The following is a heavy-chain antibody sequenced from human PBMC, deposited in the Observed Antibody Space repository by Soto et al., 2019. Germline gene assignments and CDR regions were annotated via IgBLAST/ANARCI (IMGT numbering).Heavy chain of an antibody. J-gene: IGHJ4*02. CDR1: GFTFSDYA. CDR3: ASDGYAYVPNYCDY. V-gene: IGHV3-30*03. D-gene: IGHD3-16*01. Sequence: QVQVVESGGGVVQPGRSLRLSCAASGFTFSDYAMHWVRQAPGKGLEWVTVTSYDGSTKYYADSVKGRFTISRDNPRNTLYLQMNSLRPEDTAVYYCASDGYAYVPNYCDYWGQGTLVTVSS. CDR2: TSYDGSTK.